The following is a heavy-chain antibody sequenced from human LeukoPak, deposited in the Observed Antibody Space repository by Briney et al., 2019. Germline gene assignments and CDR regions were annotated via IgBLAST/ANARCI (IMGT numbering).Heavy chain of an antibody. Sequence: SETLSLTCTVSGGSISSSSYYWGWIRQPPGNGLEWIASIYYSGTTPYNPSPTSRVTISVGTSKNQFSLRLNSVTAADTAVYYCARQLGAYSYPFDIWGQGTKVTVSS. CDR1: GGSISSSSYY. CDR2: IYYSGTT. CDR3: ARQLGAYSYPFDI. D-gene: IGHD3-16*01. J-gene: IGHJ3*02. V-gene: IGHV4-39*01.